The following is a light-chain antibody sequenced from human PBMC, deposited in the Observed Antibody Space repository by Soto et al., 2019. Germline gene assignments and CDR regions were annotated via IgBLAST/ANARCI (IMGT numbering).Light chain of an antibody. Sequence: DIVLTQSPGTLSLSPGERATLSCRASQSVSSNHLAWYQQKPGQAPRLLIYGGSSRATGIPVRFSGSGSETDFTLTISSLQSEDFAVYYCQQYNNWPLTFGGGTKVDVK. CDR2: GGS. V-gene: IGKV3-20*01. J-gene: IGKJ4*01. CDR1: QSVSSNH. CDR3: QQYNNWPLT.